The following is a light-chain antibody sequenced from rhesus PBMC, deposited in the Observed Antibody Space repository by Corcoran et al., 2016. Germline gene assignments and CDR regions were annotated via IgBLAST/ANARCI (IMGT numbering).Light chain of an antibody. CDR2: KVS. V-gene: IGKV2-64*01. Sequence: DVVMTQLPLSLPITPGQPASISCRSRQSLVHSNGNTYLSWYQQKPGKPPRLLIYKVSDRDSGFPDRCNGRVAGTDFTLKISRVEAEDVGVYYCGQGTHWPFTFGPGTKLDIK. CDR1: QSLVHSNGNTY. J-gene: IGKJ3*01. CDR3: GQGTHWPFT.